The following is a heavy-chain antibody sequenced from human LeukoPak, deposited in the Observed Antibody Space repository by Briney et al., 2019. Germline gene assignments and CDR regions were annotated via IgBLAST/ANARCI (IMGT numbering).Heavy chain of an antibody. D-gene: IGHD3-9*01. CDR1: GYTFTGYY. J-gene: IGHJ5*02. CDR3: AGDILTGYFPSSQFDP. CDR2: INPNSGGT. V-gene: IGHV1-2*02. Sequence: ASVKVSCKASGYTFTGYYIHWVRQAPGQGLEWMGWINPNSGGTNYAQRFQGRVTMTRDTSISTAYMELSRLRSDDTAVYYCAGDILTGYFPSSQFDPWGQGALVTVSS.